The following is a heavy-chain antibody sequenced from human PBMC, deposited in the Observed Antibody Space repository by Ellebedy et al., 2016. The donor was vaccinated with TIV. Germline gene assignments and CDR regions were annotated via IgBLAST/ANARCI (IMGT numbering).Heavy chain of an antibody. D-gene: IGHD3-3*01. CDR2: IKQDGSEK. V-gene: IGHV3-7*01. Sequence: GGSLRLSCEASGFTFSRSWMSWVRQAPGKGLEWVANIKQDGSEKHFGDSVKGRFAISRDNAKNSLYLEISSLRAEDTAVYYCAREDCDIWSAYHHFDYWGQGTLVAVSS. CDR1: GFTFSRSW. J-gene: IGHJ4*02. CDR3: AREDCDIWSAYHHFDY.